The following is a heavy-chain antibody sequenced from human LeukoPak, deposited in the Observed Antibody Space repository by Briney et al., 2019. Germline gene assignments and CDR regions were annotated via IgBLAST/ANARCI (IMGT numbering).Heavy chain of an antibody. CDR1: GFTFDDYG. D-gene: IGHD4-17*01. CDR2: INWNGGST. CDR3: AKDLIRSVTTVTTRYYYYYMDV. V-gene: IGHV3-20*04. J-gene: IGHJ6*03. Sequence: GGSLRLSCAASGFTFDDYGMSWVRQAPGKGLEWVSGINWNGGSTGYADSVKGRFTISRDNSKNTLYLQMNSLRAEDTAVYYCAKDLIRSVTTVTTRYYYYYMDVWGKGTTVTVSS.